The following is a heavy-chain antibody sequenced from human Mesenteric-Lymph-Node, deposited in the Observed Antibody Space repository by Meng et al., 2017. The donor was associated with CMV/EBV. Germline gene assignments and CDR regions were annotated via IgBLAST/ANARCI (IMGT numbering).Heavy chain of an antibody. CDR2: ISYDGSNK. J-gene: IGHJ6*02. V-gene: IGHV3-30-3*01. CDR3: AKDLSTRPRGGMDV. Sequence: GESLKISCAASGFTFSSYAMHWVRQAPGKGLEWVAVISYDGSNKYYADSVKGRFTISRDNSKNTLYLQMNSLRAEDTAVYYCAKDLSTRPRGGMDVWGQGTTVTVSS. CDR1: GFTFSSYA. D-gene: IGHD2-2*01.